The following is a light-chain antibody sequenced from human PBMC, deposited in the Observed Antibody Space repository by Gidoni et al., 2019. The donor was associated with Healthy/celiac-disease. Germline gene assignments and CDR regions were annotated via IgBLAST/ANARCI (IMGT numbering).Light chain of an antibody. V-gene: IGLV3-1*01. CDR2: QDS. Sequence: SYQLTQPPSVSVSPGQTASIPCSGDKLRDKYASWYQQKPGQSPVLVIYQDSKRPSGIPERFSGSNSGNTATLTISGTQAMDEADYYCQAWDSSTVVFGGGTKLTVL. J-gene: IGLJ2*01. CDR3: QAWDSSTVV. CDR1: KLRDKY.